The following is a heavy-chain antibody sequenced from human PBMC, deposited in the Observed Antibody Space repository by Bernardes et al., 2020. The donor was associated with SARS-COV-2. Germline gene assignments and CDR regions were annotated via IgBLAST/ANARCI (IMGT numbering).Heavy chain of an antibody. D-gene: IGHD2-2*01. CDR2: IYYSGTT. CDR3: ARGSGLGHCSSNTCYDSFHM. V-gene: IGHV4-59*08. Sequence: SETLSLTCTVSGGSISSYYWSWIRQTPGKGLEWIGYIYYSGTTNYNPSLKSRVTISEDTSKNQFSLKLSSVTAADTAVYYCARGSGLGHCSSNTCYDSFHMWGQGTMVTVSS. CDR1: GGSISSYY. J-gene: IGHJ3*02.